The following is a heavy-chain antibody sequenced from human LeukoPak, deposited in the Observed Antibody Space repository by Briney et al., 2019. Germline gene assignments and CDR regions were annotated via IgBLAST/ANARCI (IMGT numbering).Heavy chain of an antibody. CDR1: GYTFTSYG. J-gene: IGHJ4*02. V-gene: IGHV1-18*01. CDR2: ISAYNGNT. D-gene: IGHD6-19*01. CDR3: ARDYSIVVAGNGY. Sequence: EASVKVSCKASGYTFTSYGISWVRQAPGQGLEWMGWISAYNGNTNYAQKLQGRVTMTTDTSTSTAYTELRSLRSDDTAVYYCARDYSIVVAGNGYWGQGTLVTVSS.